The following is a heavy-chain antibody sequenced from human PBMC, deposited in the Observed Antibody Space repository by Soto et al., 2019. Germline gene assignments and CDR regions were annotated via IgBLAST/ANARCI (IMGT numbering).Heavy chain of an antibody. J-gene: IGHJ4*02. CDR1: GFSFSNYG. Sequence: QVQLVESGGGVVQPGRSLRLSCAASGFSFSNYGMHWVRQAPGKGLEWVAAIWYDGVKKHHADSVKGRFTISRDNSKNTLYLQMNSLRAEDTAVYYCARDRNMVVVPAAIADYWGQGTLVTVSS. CDR2: IWYDGVKK. CDR3: ARDRNMVVVPAAIADY. D-gene: IGHD2-2*01. V-gene: IGHV3-33*01.